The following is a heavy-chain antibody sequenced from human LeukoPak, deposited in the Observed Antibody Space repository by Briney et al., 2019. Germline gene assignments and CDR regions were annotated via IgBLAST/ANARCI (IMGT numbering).Heavy chain of an antibody. CDR2: INPNSGGI. J-gene: IGHJ4*02. D-gene: IGHD2-15*01. CDR3: ARTPRVVVVVAATLFDY. CDR1: GYTFTDYY. V-gene: IGHV1-2*02. Sequence: GASVKVSCKASGYTFTDYYIHWVRQAPGQGLEWMAWINPNSGGINHAQKFQGRVTMTRDTSISTAYMELSSLRSDDTAVYYCARTPRVVVVVAATLFDYWGQGTLVTVSS.